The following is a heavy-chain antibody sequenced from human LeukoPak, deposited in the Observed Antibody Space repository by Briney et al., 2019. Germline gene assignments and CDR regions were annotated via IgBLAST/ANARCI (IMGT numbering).Heavy chain of an antibody. CDR1: GFTFSRYW. CDR2: ISQDGSEK. D-gene: IGHD3-10*01. CDR3: ARASGPFDY. Sequence: GGSLRVSCAASGFTFSRYWMTWVRQAPGQGLEWVASISQDGSEKRYSDSVKGRFTISRDNSKNTLYLQMNSLRAEDTAVYSCARASGPFDYWGQGTLVTVSS. J-gene: IGHJ4*02. V-gene: IGHV3-7*02.